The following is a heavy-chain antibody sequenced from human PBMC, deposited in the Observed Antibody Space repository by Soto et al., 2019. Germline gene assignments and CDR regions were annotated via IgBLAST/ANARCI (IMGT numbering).Heavy chain of an antibody. CDR2: ISSNGGST. CDR3: VKGDLALWFGDHFDY. CDR1: GFTFSSYA. D-gene: IGHD3-10*01. V-gene: IGHV3-64D*06. Sequence: EVQLVESGGGLVQPGGSLRLSCSASGFTFSSYAMHWVRQAPGKGLEYVSAISSNGGSTYYADSVKGRFTISRDNSKNTLYLQMSSLRAEDTAVYYCVKGDLALWFGDHFDYWGQGTLVTVSS. J-gene: IGHJ4*02.